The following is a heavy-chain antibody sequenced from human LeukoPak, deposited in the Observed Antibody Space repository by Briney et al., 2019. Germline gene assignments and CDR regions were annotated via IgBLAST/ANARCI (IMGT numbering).Heavy chain of an antibody. CDR2: IWYDENNK. D-gene: IGHD2-2*01. Sequence: GGSLRLSCAASGFILSNYGMHWVRQAPGKGLEWVAVIWYDENNKYCTDSVKGRFTISRDNSKNTLYLQMNSLRAEDTALYYCASGIEPENSVAIESWGQGTLVTVSS. J-gene: IGHJ4*02. CDR3: ASGIEPENSVAIES. CDR1: GFILSNYG. V-gene: IGHV3-33*03.